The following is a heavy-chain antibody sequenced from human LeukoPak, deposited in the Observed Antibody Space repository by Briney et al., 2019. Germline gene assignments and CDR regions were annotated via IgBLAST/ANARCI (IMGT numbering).Heavy chain of an antibody. V-gene: IGHV4-59*11. CDR1: GGSLEGLY. J-gene: IGHJ4*02. CDR2: VFRTGVT. Sequence: SETLSLTCTVSGGSLEGLYWSWIRQSPEKGLEWIGNVFRTGVTSYNLSLKSRVTISVDTSRNQFSLTMTSMTAADTAIYYCTRGGGSGYYFGIPRYYFDAWGQGVLVTVSS. D-gene: IGHD3-22*01. CDR3: TRGGGSGYYFGIPRYYFDA.